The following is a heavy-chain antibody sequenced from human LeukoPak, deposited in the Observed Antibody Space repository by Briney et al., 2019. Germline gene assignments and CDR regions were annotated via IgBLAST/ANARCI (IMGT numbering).Heavy chain of an antibody. V-gene: IGHV4-34*01. CDR3: ARYYDSSGYYDY. D-gene: IGHD3-22*01. Sequence: SETPSLTCAVYGGSFSGYYWSWIRQPPGKGLEWIGEINHSGSTNYNPSLKSRVTISVDTSKNQFSLKLSSVTAADTAVYYCARYYDSSGYYDYWGQGTLVTVSS. CDR1: GGSFSGYY. J-gene: IGHJ4*02. CDR2: INHSGST.